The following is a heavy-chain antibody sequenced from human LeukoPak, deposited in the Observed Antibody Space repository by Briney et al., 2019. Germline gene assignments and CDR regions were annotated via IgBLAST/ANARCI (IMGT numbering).Heavy chain of an antibody. CDR2: IYYSGST. Sequence: SETLSLTCTVSGGSISSSSYYWGWIRQPPGKGLEWIGSIYYSGSTYYNPSLKSRVTISVDTTKNQFSLKLSSVTAADTAVYYCARQYYDILTGYSRGAFDIWGQGTMVTVSS. CDR3: ARQYYDILTGYSRGAFDI. V-gene: IGHV4-39*01. J-gene: IGHJ3*02. D-gene: IGHD3-9*01. CDR1: GGSISSSSYY.